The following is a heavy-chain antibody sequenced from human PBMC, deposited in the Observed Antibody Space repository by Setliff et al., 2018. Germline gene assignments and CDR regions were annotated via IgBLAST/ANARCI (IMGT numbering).Heavy chain of an antibody. CDR1: GYTFTSYA. V-gene: IGHV1-3*01. CDR2: INAGNGNT. Sequence: ASVKVSCKASGYTFTSYAMHWVRQAPGQRLEWMGWINAGNGNTKYSQKFQGRVTITRDTSASTAYMELSSLRSEDTAAYYCARDGFEIVVVPAAIHYYYYMDVWGKGTTVTVSS. CDR3: ARDGFEIVVVPAAIHYYYYMDV. D-gene: IGHD2-2*01. J-gene: IGHJ6*03.